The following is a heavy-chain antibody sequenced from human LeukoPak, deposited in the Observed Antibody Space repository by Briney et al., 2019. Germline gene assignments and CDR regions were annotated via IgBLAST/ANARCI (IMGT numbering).Heavy chain of an antibody. CDR1: GFTFSIYA. J-gene: IGHJ4*02. Sequence: GRSLRLSCAASGFTFSIYAMTWVRQAPGKGLGWVSAISGSVGSTSYADSVKGRFTISRDNSKNTLYLQMNSLRAEDTAVYYCAKDGYGDYGGLVYWGQGTLVTVSS. V-gene: IGHV3-23*01. CDR2: ISGSVGST. D-gene: IGHD4-17*01. CDR3: AKDGYGDYGGLVY.